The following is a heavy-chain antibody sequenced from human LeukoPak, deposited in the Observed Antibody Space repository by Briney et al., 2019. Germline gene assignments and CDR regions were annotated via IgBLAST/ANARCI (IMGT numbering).Heavy chain of an antibody. Sequence: GGSLRLSCAASGFTFSTYEMNWIRQATGKGLDWDATISGDGGRKYYADSVKGRLTISRDNSKRTQYLQMDRLRADDTAIYYCAKRGENSGWGSFDHWGQGILVSVSS. D-gene: IGHD6-19*01. J-gene: IGHJ4*02. CDR2: ISGDGGRK. V-gene: IGHV3-23*01. CDR3: AKRGENSGWGSFDH. CDR1: GFTFSTYE.